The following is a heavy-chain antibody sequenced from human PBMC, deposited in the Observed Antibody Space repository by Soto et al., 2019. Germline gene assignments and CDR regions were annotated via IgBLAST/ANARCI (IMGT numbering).Heavy chain of an antibody. D-gene: IGHD3-10*01. CDR2: IIPIPGIA. CDR1: GGTLSCYT. V-gene: IGHV1-69*02. J-gene: IGHJ4*03. CDR3: ARGFMNSCGSGGFAF. Sequence: SVKVTCKARGGTLSCYTISWVRQAGGEGVEWMGRIIPIPGIANYAQKFQGRVTMTRNTSISTAYMELSSLRSEDTAVYYCARGFMNSCGSGGFAFWGQGTLVTVSS.